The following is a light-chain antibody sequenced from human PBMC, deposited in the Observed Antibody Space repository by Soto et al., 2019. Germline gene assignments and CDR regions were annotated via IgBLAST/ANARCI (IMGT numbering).Light chain of an antibody. Sequence: DIVMTQSPSSLSASVGDRVTITCQASQDISNYLNWYQQKPGKAPKLLIYDASNLETGVPSRFSGSGSGTDFTFTISSLQPEDIATYYCQQYDNLPLTFGGGTKVDIK. V-gene: IGKV1-33*01. CDR2: DAS. J-gene: IGKJ4*01. CDR3: QQYDNLPLT. CDR1: QDISNY.